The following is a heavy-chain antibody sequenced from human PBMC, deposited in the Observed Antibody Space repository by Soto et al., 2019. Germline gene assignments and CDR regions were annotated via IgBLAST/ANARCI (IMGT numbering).Heavy chain of an antibody. CDR3: AKDRLAGGFDY. Sequence: GGSXRLSCAASGFTFSNYAMSWVRQAPGKGLEWVSLVSATAGTTYCTDSVKGRFTISRDNSRNTVYLQMNSLRADDTAVYYCAKDRLAGGFDYWGQGTLVPVSS. D-gene: IGHD3-16*01. CDR1: GFTFSNYA. V-gene: IGHV3-23*01. CDR2: VSATAGTT. J-gene: IGHJ4*02.